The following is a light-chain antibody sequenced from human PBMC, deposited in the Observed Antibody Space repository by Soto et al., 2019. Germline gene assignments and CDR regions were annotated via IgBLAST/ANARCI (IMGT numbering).Light chain of an antibody. CDR1: QGISSG. CDR3: QQAHSFPLT. CDR2: DAS. Sequence: DIQMTQSPASVSASVGDRVTITCRASQGISSGLAWYQQKPGTAPNLLISDASSLQSGVPSRFSGSGSGTDFTLIISSLQPEDFATYYCQQAHSFPLTFGGGTKVEI. J-gene: IGKJ4*01. V-gene: IGKV1-12*01.